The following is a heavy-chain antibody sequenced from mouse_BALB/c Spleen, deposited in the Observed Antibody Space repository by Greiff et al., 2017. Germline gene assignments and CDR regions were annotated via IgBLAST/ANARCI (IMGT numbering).Heavy chain of an antibody. D-gene: IGHD2-3*01. CDR1: GYTFTSYW. CDR3: ARRGYYVFDY. CDR2: IYPGDGDT. Sequence: QVQLKESGAELARPGASVKLSCKASGYTFTSYWMQWVKQRPGQGLEWIGAIYPGDGDTRYTQKFKGKATLTADKSSSTAYMQLSSLASEDSAVYYCARRGYYVFDYWGQGTTLTVSS. J-gene: IGHJ2*01. V-gene: IGHV1-87*01.